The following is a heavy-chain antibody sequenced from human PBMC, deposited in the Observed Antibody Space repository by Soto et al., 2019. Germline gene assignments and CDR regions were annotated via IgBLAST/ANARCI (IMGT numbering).Heavy chain of an antibody. D-gene: IGHD3-22*01. J-gene: IGHJ3*02. CDR3: AGRRYYYGTSGYYAFDI. V-gene: IGHV5-51*01. CDR1: GYIFSTYW. CDR2: IYPVDSNT. Sequence: GESLKISCKGSGYIFSTYWIGWVRQMPGKGLEWMGLIYPVDSNTRYSPSFQGQVTISADKSISTAYLQWSSLKASDTAMYYCAGRRYYYGTSGYYAFDIWGLGTMVTVSS.